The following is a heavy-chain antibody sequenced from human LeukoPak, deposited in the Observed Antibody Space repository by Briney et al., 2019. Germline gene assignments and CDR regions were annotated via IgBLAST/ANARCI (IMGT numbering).Heavy chain of an antibody. CDR1: GFTFSSYA. CDR3: ARFRTWGDKAFDY. Sequence: PGGSLRLSCAASGFTFSSYAMNWVRQAPGKGLEWVALISYDGSNKNYADSVKGRFTISRDSAKNSLYLQMNSLRAEDTAVYYCARFRTWGDKAFDYWGQGTLVTVSS. J-gene: IGHJ4*02. V-gene: IGHV3-30-3*01. CDR2: ISYDGSNK. D-gene: IGHD2-21*02.